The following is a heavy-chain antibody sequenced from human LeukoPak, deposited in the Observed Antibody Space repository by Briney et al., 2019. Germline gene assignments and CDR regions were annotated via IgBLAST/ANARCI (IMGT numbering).Heavy chain of an antibody. CDR2: ISGSGDST. CDR1: GFTFSSYA. J-gene: IGHJ4*02. D-gene: IGHD6-13*01. Sequence: GGSLRLSCAASGFTFSSYAMSWVRQAPGKGLEWISAISGSGDSTYYGDSVKGRFTISRDNSKNTLYLQMNSLRAEDTAVYYCAKTRPLDSSSWSHGDYWGQETLVTVSS. CDR3: AKTRPLDSSSWSHGDY. V-gene: IGHV3-23*01.